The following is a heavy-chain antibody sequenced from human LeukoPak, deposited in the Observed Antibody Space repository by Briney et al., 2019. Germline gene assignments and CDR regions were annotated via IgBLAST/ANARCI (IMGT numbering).Heavy chain of an antibody. J-gene: IGHJ4*02. Sequence: PSETLSLTCTVSGGSISSYYWSWIRQPAGKGLEWIGRIYTSGSTNYNPSLKSRVTMSVDTSKNQFSLKLSSVTAADTAVYYCAREHSVGATPGAFDYWGQGTLVTVSS. D-gene: IGHD1-26*01. CDR2: IYTSGST. V-gene: IGHV4-4*07. CDR3: AREHSVGATPGAFDY. CDR1: GGSISSYY.